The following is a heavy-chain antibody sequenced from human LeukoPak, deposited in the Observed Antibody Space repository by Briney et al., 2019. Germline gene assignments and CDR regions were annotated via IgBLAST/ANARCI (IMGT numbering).Heavy chain of an antibody. Sequence: PSETLSLTCTVSGGSIRSSSYYWGWIRQPPGKGLEWIGSIYYSGSTYYNPSLKSRVTISVDTSKNQFSLKLSSVTAADTAVYYCARDSRWELLGFDYWGQGTLVTVSS. CDR1: GGSIRSSSYY. D-gene: IGHD1-26*01. CDR2: IYYSGST. V-gene: IGHV4-39*07. CDR3: ARDSRWELLGFDY. J-gene: IGHJ4*02.